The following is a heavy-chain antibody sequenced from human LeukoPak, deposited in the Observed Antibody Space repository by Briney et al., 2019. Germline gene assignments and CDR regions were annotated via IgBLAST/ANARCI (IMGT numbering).Heavy chain of an antibody. CDR3: NVGTRYYYYYYYMDV. D-gene: IGHD4-23*01. V-gene: IGHV4-31*03. Sequence: SETLSLTCTVSGGSISSGCYYWSWVRQHPGKGLEWIGYIYYSGSTYYNPSLKSRVTISVDTSKNQFSLKLSSVTAADTAVYYCNVGTRYYYYYYYMDVWGKGTTVTVSS. J-gene: IGHJ6*03. CDR1: GGSISSGCYY. CDR2: IYYSGST.